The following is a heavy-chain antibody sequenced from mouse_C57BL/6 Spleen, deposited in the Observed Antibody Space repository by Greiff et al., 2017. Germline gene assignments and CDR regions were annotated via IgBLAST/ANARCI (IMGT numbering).Heavy chain of an antibody. V-gene: IGHV1-69*01. CDR1: GYTFTSYW. D-gene: IGHD1-1*01. J-gene: IGHJ2*01. CDR2: IDPSDSYT. CDR3: ARNYGSRGGYYFDY. Sequence: QVQLKQPGAELVMPGASVKLSCKASGYTFTSYWMHWVKQRPGQGLEWIGEIDPSDSYTNYNQKFKGKSTLTVDKSSSTAYMQLSSLTSEDSAVYYCARNYGSRGGYYFDYWGQGTTLTVSS.